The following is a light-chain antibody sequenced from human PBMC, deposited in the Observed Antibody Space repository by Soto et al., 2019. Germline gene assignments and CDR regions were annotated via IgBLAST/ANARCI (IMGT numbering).Light chain of an antibody. V-gene: IGKV1D-13*01. CDR2: DAS. Sequence: AIQLPQSPSSLSASVGDDFTITCRASQGIGSALAWYQQKPGGAPKLLIYDASSLESWVPSRFSGSRSGTDFILTVSSLQPEDFATYSCQQFDDYPFTFGPGTKVDIK. CDR3: QQFDDYPFT. J-gene: IGKJ3*01. CDR1: QGIGSA.